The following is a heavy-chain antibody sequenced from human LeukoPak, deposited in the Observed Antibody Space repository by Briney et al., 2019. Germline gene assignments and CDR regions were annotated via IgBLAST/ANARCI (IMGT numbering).Heavy chain of an antibody. CDR2: IHTYNGHT. Sequence: ASVKVSCKASGYTFTNYGVSWVRQAPGQGLEWMGWIHTYNGHTNYAQKLQGRVTMTTDTSTSTAYMELSSLRSDDTAVYYCARDTAMVQTIDYWGQGTLVTVSS. CDR1: GYTFTNYG. CDR3: ARDTAMVQTIDY. J-gene: IGHJ4*02. V-gene: IGHV1-18*01. D-gene: IGHD5-18*01.